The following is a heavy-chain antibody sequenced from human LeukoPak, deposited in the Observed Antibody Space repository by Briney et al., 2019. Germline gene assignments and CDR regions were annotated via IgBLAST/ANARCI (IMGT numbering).Heavy chain of an antibody. Sequence: PGGSLRLSCAASGFTFSNAWMSWVRQAPGKGLEWVSSISSSSSYIYYADSVKGRFTISRDNAKNSLYLQMNSLRAEDTAVYYCARDGEQDIVVVPAAPWFDPWGQGTLVTVSS. CDR2: ISSSSSYI. V-gene: IGHV3-21*01. CDR1: GFTFSNAW. J-gene: IGHJ5*02. D-gene: IGHD2-2*01. CDR3: ARDGEQDIVVVPAAPWFDP.